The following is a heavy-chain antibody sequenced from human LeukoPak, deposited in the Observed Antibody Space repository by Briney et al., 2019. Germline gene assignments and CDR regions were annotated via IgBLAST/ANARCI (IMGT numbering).Heavy chain of an antibody. CDR1: GFTFSSYA. J-gene: IGHJ3*02. CDR2: IYSGGST. Sequence: GGSLRLSCAASGFTFSSYAMSWVRQAPGKGLEWVSVIYSGGSTYYADSVKGRFTISRDNSKNTRYLQMNSLRAEDTAVYYCARDLRFADAFDIWGQGTMVTVSS. V-gene: IGHV3-53*01. D-gene: IGHD3-10*01. CDR3: ARDLRFADAFDI.